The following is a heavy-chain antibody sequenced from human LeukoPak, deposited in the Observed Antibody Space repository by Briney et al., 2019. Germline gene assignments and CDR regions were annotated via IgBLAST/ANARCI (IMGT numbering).Heavy chain of an antibody. J-gene: IGHJ5*02. CDR3: ARGSDWFDP. Sequence: GGSLRLSCAASEFSVGSNYMTWVRQAPGKGLEWVSYISSSSSTIYYADSVKGRFTISRDNAKNSLYLQMNSLRAEDTAVYYCARGSDWFDPWGQGTLVTVSS. CDR1: EFSVGSNY. V-gene: IGHV3-48*01. CDR2: ISSSSSTI.